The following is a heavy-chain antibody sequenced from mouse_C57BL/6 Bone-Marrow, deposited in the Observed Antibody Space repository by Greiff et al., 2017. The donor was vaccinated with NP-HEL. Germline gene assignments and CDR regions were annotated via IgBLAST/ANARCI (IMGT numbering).Heavy chain of an antibody. CDR3: ARGNSPYYAMDY. CDR2: IDPSDSYT. J-gene: IGHJ4*01. V-gene: IGHV1-69*01. D-gene: IGHD2-1*01. CDR1: GYTFTSYW. Sequence: QVQLQQPGAELVMPGASVKLSCKASGYTFTSYWMHWVKQRPGQGLEWIGEIDPSDSYTNYNQKFKGKSTLTVDKSSSTAYMQLSSLTSEDSAVYYCARGNSPYYAMDYWGQGTSVTVSS.